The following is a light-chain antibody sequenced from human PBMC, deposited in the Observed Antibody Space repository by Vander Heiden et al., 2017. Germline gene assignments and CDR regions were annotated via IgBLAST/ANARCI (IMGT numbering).Light chain of an antibody. CDR1: RPNIGAGYD. CDR2: GNS. V-gene: IGLV1-40*01. Sequence: QSVLTQPPSVSGAPGQRVTISCTGSRPNIGAGYDVHWYQQLPGTAPKLLIYGNSNRPSGVPDRFSGSKSGTSASLAITGLQAEDEADYYCQSYDSSLSGWVFGGGTKLTVL. J-gene: IGLJ3*02. CDR3: QSYDSSLSGWV.